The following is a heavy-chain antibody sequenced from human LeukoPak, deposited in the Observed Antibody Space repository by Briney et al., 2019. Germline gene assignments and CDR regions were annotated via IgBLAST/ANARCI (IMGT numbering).Heavy chain of an antibody. CDR3: ARGGSGSFDFDI. D-gene: IGHD3-10*01. CDR1: GYTFTGYY. CDR2: INPNSGGT. V-gene: IGHV1-2*02. Sequence: GASVKVSCKASGYTFTGYYMHWVRQAPGQGLEWMGWINPNSGGTNYAQKFQGRVTMTRDTSTSTVYMELSSLRSEDTAVYYCARGGSGSFDFDIWGQGTMVTVSS. J-gene: IGHJ3*02.